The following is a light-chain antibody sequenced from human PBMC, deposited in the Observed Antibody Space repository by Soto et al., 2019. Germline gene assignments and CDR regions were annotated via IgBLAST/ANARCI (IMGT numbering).Light chain of an antibody. CDR2: EVT. Sequence: QSVLTQPASVSGSPGQSIIISCTGSSSDVGDDKYVSWYQQHPGKAPKLIISEVTNRPSGISDRFSGSKSGNTASLTISGLQADDEADYYCSSQTSSSRVFGGGTKLTVL. V-gene: IGLV2-14*01. J-gene: IGLJ3*02. CDR3: SSQTSSSRV. CDR1: SSDVGDDKY.